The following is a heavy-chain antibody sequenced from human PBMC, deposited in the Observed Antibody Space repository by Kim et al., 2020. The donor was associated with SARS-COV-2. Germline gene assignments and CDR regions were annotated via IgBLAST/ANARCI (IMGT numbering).Heavy chain of an antibody. V-gene: IGHV1-2*02. D-gene: IGHD2-2*01. CDR2: T. CDR3: ARGPPGSYAGY. Sequence: TNYAQKFQGRVTMTRDTSISTAYMELSRLRSDDTAVYYCARGPPGSYAGYWGQGTLVTVSS. J-gene: IGHJ4*02.